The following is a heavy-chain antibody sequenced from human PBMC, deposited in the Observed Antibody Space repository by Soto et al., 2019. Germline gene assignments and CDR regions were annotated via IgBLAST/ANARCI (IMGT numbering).Heavy chain of an antibody. J-gene: IGHJ6*02. CDR2: INPTTGLT. V-gene: IGHV1-46*01. CDR3: ARALRNGYFYAMDI. D-gene: IGHD2-8*01. CDR1: GYAFSNNF. Sequence: QVQLVQSGAEVKKPWASVKVSCMASGYAFSNNFMHWVRQAPAQGLEWMGVINPTTGLTSNAQKFQGRITMTSDTSSSTAYMELSSLRSEDTAVYYCARALRNGYFYAMDIWGQGTTVTVSS.